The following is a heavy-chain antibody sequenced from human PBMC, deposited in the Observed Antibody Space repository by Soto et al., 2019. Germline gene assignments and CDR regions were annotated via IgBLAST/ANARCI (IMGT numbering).Heavy chain of an antibody. CDR1: GFTFTSSA. V-gene: IGHV1-58*01. CDR2: IVVGSGNT. J-gene: IGHJ4*02. CDR3: AAVTGADYYDREEDY. D-gene: IGHD3-22*01. Sequence: QMQLVQSGPEVKKPGTSVKVSCKASGFTFTSSAVQWVRQARGQRLEWIGWIVVGSGNTNYAQKFQERVTITRDMSTSTAYMELSSLRSEDTAVYYCAAVTGADYYDREEDYWGQGTLVTVSS.